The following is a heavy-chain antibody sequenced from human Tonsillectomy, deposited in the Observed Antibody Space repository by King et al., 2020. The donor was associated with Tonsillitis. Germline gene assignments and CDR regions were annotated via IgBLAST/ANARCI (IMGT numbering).Heavy chain of an antibody. CDR1: GYTFTGYY. J-gene: IGHJ5*02. V-gene: IGHV1-2*02. D-gene: IGHD3-3*01. CDR2: INPNSGGT. CDR3: ARELSGDQGYYDFWSGVWWFDP. Sequence: QLVQSGAEVKKPGASVKVSCKASGYTFTGYYMHWVRQAPGQGLEWMGWINPNSGGTNYAQKFQGRVTMTRDTSISTAYMELSRLRSDDTAVYYCARELSGDQGYYDFWSGVWWFDPWGQGTLVTVSS.